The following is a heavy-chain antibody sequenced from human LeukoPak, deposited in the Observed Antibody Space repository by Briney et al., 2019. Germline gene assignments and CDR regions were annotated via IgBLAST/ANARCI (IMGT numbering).Heavy chain of an antibody. CDR1: GGSISSGGYY. J-gene: IGHJ4*02. CDR3: ARGRGLLDY. CDR2: IYDRGST. V-gene: IGHV4-31*03. Sequence: PSQTLSLTCTVSGGSISSGGYYWTWIRQLPGKDLEYIGHIYDRGSTYYNPSLKSRLTISVDTSKNQFSLKVKSVTAADTAVYYCARGRGLLDYWGQGTLVTVSS.